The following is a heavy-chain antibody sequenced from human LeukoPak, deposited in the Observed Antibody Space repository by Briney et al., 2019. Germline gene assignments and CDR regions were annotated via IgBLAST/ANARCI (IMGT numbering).Heavy chain of an antibody. V-gene: IGHV3-9*03. CDR1: GFTFDDYA. D-gene: IGHD1-26*01. Sequence: GGSLRLSCAASGFTFDDYAMHWVRQAPGKGLEWVSGISWNSGSIGYADSVKGRFTISRDNAKNSLYLQMNSLRAEDMALYYCAKGQWELSDSEFDYWGQGTLVTVSS. J-gene: IGHJ4*02. CDR3: AKGQWELSDSEFDY. CDR2: ISWNSGSI.